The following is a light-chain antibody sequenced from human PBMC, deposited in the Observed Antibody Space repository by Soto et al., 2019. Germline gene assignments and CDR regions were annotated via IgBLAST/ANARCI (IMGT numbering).Light chain of an antibody. J-gene: IGLJ1*01. Sequence: QSALTQPDSVSGSPGQSVAISCTAASSDIGNYNYVSWYQQRPGKVPKLIIHDVSDRPSGVSDRFSGSKSGNTASLTISGLRSEDEADYYTSSYTTTSTYVFGTGTKVTVL. CDR1: SSDIGNYNY. CDR2: DVS. V-gene: IGLV2-14*03. CDR3: SSYTTTSTYV.